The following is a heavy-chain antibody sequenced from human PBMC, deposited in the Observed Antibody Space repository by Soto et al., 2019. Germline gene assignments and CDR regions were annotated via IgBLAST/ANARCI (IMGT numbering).Heavy chain of an antibody. CDR3: AKSRRSTTSGLGS. CDR2: ISASGGGT. CDR1: GFSFSNYA. Sequence: EVHLLESGGGLVQPGGSLRLSCAASGFSFSNYAMTWVRRAPGKGLEWVSAISASGGGTFYADSVKGRFIISRDSSKRPLYLQRNSLRVEDTAVYSCAKSRRSTTSGLGSGGQGTLVTVS. J-gene: IGHJ4*02. D-gene: IGHD1-1*01. V-gene: IGHV3-23*01.